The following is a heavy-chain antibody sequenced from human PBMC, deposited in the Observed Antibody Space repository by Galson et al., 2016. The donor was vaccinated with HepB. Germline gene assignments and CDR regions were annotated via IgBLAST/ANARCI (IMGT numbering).Heavy chain of an antibody. V-gene: IGHV4-61*08. J-gene: IGHJ4*02. Sequence: SETLSLTCSVSGDSVSSDVYYWSWIRQPPGKGLEWIGYIYYSGSTNYYPSLQSRVTISGDTSRNQFSLKLTSVTAADTAGDYCAREETGRLPLDYWGQGTLGTVSS. CDR3: AREETGRLPLDY. CDR2: IYYSGST. D-gene: IGHD1-1*01. CDR1: GDSVSSDVYY.